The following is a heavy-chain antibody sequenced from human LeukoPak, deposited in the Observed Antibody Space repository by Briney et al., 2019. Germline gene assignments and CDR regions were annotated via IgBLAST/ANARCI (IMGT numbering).Heavy chain of an antibody. Sequence: ASVKVSCKASGYTFTGYYMHWVRQAPGQGLEWMGWINPNSGGTNYAQKLQGRVTMTTDTSTSTAYMELRSLRSDDTAVYYCARDYYDSSGYYYSYYYYMDVWGKGTTVTVSS. J-gene: IGHJ6*03. V-gene: IGHV1-2*02. CDR1: GYTFTGYY. CDR3: ARDYYDSSGYYYSYYYYMDV. D-gene: IGHD3-22*01. CDR2: INPNSGGT.